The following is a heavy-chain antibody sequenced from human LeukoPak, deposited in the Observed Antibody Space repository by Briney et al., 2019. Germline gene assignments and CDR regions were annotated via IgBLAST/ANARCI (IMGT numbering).Heavy chain of an antibody. J-gene: IGHJ4*02. V-gene: IGHV3-30-3*01. Sequence: GGSLRLSCAASGFTFSYYTMHWVRQAPGKGLEWVAVISYDGSNEYYADSVKGRFTISRDNSKNTLYLQMNSLRVEDTAVYYCTREGVYDGSYPSFDYWGQGALVTVSS. CDR3: TREGVYDGSYPSFDY. D-gene: IGHD1-26*01. CDR2: ISYDGSNE. CDR1: GFTFSYYT.